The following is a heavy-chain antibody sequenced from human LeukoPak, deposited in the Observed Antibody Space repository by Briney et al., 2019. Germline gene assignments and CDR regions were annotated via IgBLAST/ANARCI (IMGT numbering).Heavy chain of an antibody. CDR3: VRSPMSTGAHFDY. CDR2: IIPIFGTA. Sequence: SVKVSCKASGGTFISYAISWVRQAPGQGVEGMGGIIPIFGTANYAQKFQGRVTITADESTSTAYMELSSLRSEDTAVYYCVRSPMSTGAHFDYWGQGTQVTVSS. D-gene: IGHD1-14*01. CDR1: GGTFISYA. V-gene: IGHV1-69*13. J-gene: IGHJ4*02.